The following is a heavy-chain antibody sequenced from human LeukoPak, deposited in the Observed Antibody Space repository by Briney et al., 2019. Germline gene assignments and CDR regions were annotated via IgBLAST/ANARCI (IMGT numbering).Heavy chain of an antibody. D-gene: IGHD3-22*01. Sequence: GGSLRLSCAASGFTFSSYGMHWVRQAPGKGLEWVAFIRYDGSNKYYADSVKGRFTISRDNSKNTLYLQMNSLRAEDTAVYYCARDRLTMIDDHIDIWGQGTMVTVSS. CDR3: ARDRLTMIDDHIDI. CDR2: IRYDGSNK. V-gene: IGHV3-30*02. J-gene: IGHJ3*02. CDR1: GFTFSSYG.